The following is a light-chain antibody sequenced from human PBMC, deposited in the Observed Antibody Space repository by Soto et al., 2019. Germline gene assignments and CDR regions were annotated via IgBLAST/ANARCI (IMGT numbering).Light chain of an antibody. J-gene: IGLJ1*01. CDR1: SSDVGGYGY. Sequence: QSVLTQPRSVSGSPGQSVTISCTGTSSDVGGYGYVSWYQQHPGKAPKLMVYDVSARPSGVPDRFSGSKSGNTASLTISGLQVEDEADYYCSSYAGSYTSVFGTGTKVTVL. CDR2: DVS. CDR3: SSYAGSYTSV. V-gene: IGLV2-11*01.